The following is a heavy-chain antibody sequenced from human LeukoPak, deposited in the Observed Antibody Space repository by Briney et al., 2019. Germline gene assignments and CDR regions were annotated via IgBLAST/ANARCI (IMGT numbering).Heavy chain of an antibody. Sequence: SVKVSCKASGVSFNNYAVSWVRQAPGQGLEWMGGLIPLFETNYAQKFQGRVTITTDESATTTYMELTSLKSDDTAVYYCATYSGYEISTYYYYMDVWGKGTTVTVSS. J-gene: IGHJ6*03. CDR1: GVSFNNYA. V-gene: IGHV1-69*05. CDR3: ATYSGYEISTYYYYMDV. D-gene: IGHD5-12*01. CDR2: LIPLFET.